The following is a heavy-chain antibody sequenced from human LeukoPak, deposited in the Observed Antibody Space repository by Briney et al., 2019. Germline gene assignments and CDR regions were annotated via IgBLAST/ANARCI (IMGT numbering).Heavy chain of an antibody. CDR3: AREFGYCTNGVCYRGFDP. Sequence: SETLSLTCTVSGGSISSDYWNWIRQPPGKGLEWIGFIYYTGITNYNPSLKSRVTISVDTSKNQFSLKLSSVTAADTAVYYCAREFGYCTNGVCYRGFDPRGQGSLVTVSS. D-gene: IGHD2-8*01. CDR2: IYYTGIT. J-gene: IGHJ5*02. CDR1: GGSISSDY. V-gene: IGHV4-59*12.